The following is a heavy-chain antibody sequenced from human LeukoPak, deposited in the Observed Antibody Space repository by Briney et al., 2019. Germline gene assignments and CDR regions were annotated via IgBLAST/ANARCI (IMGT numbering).Heavy chain of an antibody. V-gene: IGHV3-23*01. Sequence: GGSLRLSCAASGYTFSNYAMTWVRQAPGKGLEWVSGISGTGSSTYYSDSVKGRFTISRDNSKNTLYLQMNSLRGEDTAVYYCAKGPGRTTYYFDYWGQGSLVTVSS. CDR2: ISGTGSST. J-gene: IGHJ4*02. CDR3: AKGPGRTTYYFDY. CDR1: GYTFSNYA. D-gene: IGHD1-14*01.